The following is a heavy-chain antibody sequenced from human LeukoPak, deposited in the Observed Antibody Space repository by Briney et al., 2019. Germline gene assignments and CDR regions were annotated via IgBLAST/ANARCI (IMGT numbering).Heavy chain of an antibody. CDR1: GGSISSGGYY. CDR2: IYYSGST. Sequence: PSETLSLTCTVSGGSISSGGYYWSWIRQHPGKGLEWIGYIYYSGSTYYNPSLKSRVTISVDTSKNQFSLKLSSVTAADTAVYYCARVAAVAGTDVMETGDCDAFDIWGQGTMVTVSS. CDR3: ARVAAVAGTDVMETGDCDAFDI. J-gene: IGHJ3*02. V-gene: IGHV4-31*03. D-gene: IGHD6-19*01.